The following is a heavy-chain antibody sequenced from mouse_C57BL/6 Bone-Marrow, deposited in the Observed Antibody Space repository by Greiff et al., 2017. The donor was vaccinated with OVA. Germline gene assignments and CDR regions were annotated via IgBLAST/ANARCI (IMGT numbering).Heavy chain of an antibody. V-gene: IGHV1-15*01. CDR2: IDPETGGT. CDR3: TRRKITTVDWYFDV. D-gene: IGHD1-1*01. J-gene: IGHJ1*03. Sequence: QVQLKQSGAELVRPGASVTLSCKASGYTFTDYEMHWVKQTPVHGLELIGAIDPETGGTAYNQKFKGKAILTADKSSSTAYMELRSLTSEDSAVYYCTRRKITTVDWYFDVWGTGTTVTVSS. CDR1: GYTFTDYE.